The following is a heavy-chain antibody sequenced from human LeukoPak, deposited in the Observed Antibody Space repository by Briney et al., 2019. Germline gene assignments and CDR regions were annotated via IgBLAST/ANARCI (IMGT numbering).Heavy chain of an antibody. D-gene: IGHD4-11*01. J-gene: IGHJ3*02. Sequence: GGSLRLSCAASEFTFSTYAMTWVRQAPGKGLEWVSTISDGGGITYYADSVEGRFPISRDNSKSTLYLQMNSLRGEDTALYYCARGGDYDAFGIWGQGTMVTVSS. V-gene: IGHV3-23*01. CDR3: ARGGDYDAFGI. CDR2: ISDGGGIT. CDR1: EFTFSTYA.